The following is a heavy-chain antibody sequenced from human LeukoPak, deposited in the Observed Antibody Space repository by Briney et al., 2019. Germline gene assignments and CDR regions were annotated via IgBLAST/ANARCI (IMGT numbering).Heavy chain of an antibody. CDR2: IKQDGSEK. Sequence: GGSLRLSCAASGFTFSSYWMSWVRQAPGKGLEWGANIKQDGSEKYYVDSVKGRFTISRDNAKNSLYLQMNGLRAEDTAVYYCARDALGRSYYDSSGYLRFDYWGQGTLVTVSS. D-gene: IGHD3-22*01. CDR1: GFTFSSYW. J-gene: IGHJ4*02. CDR3: ARDALGRSYYDSSGYLRFDY. V-gene: IGHV3-7*01.